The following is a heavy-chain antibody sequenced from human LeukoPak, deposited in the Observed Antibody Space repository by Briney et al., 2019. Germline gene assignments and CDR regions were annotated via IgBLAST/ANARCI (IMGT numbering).Heavy chain of an antibody. D-gene: IGHD4-17*01. CDR3: ARVSVTTLEN. Sequence: SQTLSLTCAISGDSVSSNNAAWNWIRQSPSRGLEWLGRTYYRSQWYNDYAVSVKGRITINPGTSKNQFSLHLNSVTPEDTAVYYCARVSVTTLENWGQGTLVTVSS. CDR1: GDSVSSNNAA. V-gene: IGHV6-1*01. J-gene: IGHJ4*02. CDR2: TYYRSQWYN.